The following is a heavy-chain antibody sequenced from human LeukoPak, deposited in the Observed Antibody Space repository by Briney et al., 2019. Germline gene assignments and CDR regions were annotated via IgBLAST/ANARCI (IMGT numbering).Heavy chain of an antibody. J-gene: IGHJ4*02. V-gene: IGHV4-61*02. Sequence: SETLSLXCTVSGGSISSGSYYWSWNRQPAGKGPEWIGRIYTSGITNYNPSLKSRVTISVDTSKNQFSLKLSSVTAADTAVYYCARDSGYYDFWSGVADYWGQGTLVTVSS. D-gene: IGHD3-3*01. CDR2: IYTSGIT. CDR1: GGSISSGSYY. CDR3: ARDSGYYDFWSGVADY.